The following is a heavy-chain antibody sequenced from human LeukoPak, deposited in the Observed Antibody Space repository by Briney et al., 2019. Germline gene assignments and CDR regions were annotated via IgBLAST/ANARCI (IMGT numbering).Heavy chain of an antibody. CDR2: INHSGST. Sequence: PSETLSLTCAVYGWSFSGYYWSWLRQPPGKGLEWIGEINHSGSTNYNTSLKSRVTISVDTSKNQFSMKLSSVTAADTAVYYCARGPKLTHYYDSSGYWVPYYYMDVWGKGTTVTVSS. D-gene: IGHD3-22*01. CDR1: GWSFSGYY. CDR3: ARGPKLTHYYDSSGYWVPYYYMDV. J-gene: IGHJ6*03. V-gene: IGHV4-34*01.